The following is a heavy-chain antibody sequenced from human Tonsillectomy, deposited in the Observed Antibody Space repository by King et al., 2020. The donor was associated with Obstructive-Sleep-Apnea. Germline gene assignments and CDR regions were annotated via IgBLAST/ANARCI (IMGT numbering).Heavy chain of an antibody. V-gene: IGHV5-51*01. CDR3: ARTLVRENFDY. D-gene: IGHD3-10*01. CDR2: IHPADSDT. J-gene: IGHJ4*02. CDR1: GYTFTRYW. Sequence: VQLVESGAEVKKPGESLKLSCQASGYTFTRYWIGWVRQLPGKGLEWMGLIHPADSDTRYSPPFQGRVTISADKSITTAYLQWISLEASDTAMYYCARTLVRENFDYWGQGTLVTVSS.